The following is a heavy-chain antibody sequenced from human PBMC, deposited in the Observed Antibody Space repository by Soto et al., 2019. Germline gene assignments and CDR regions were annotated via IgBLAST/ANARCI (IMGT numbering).Heavy chain of an antibody. CDR1: GGSISSGGYS. V-gene: IGHV4-30-2*01. D-gene: IGHD1-26*01. J-gene: IGHJ4*02. Sequence: SETLSLTCAVSGGSISSGGYSCSWIRQPPGKGLEWIGYIYHSGSTYYNPSLKSRVTISVDRSKNQFSLKLSSVTAADTAVYYCARAGVVGATALDYWVQGTLVTVS. CDR2: IYHSGST. CDR3: ARAGVVGATALDY.